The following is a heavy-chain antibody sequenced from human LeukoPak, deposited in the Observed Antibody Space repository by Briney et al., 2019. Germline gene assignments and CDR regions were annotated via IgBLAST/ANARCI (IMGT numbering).Heavy chain of an antibody. J-gene: IGHJ5*02. V-gene: IGHV1-18*01. CDR2: ISAYNGNT. D-gene: IGHD3-10*01. CDR1: GYTFTSYG. Sequence: GASVKVSCKASGYTFTSYGISWVRQAPGQGLEWMGWISAYNGNTNYAQKLQGRVTMTTDTSTSTAYMELRSLRSDDTAVYYCARAFSVLGGLNWFDPWGQGTLVTVSS. CDR3: ARAFSVLGGLNWFDP.